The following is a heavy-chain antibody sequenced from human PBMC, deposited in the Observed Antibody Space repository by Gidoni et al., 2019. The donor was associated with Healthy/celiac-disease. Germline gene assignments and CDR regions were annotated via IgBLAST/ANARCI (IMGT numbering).Heavy chain of an antibody. Sequence: EVQLLESGGGLVQPGGSLRLSCSASGFTFSSYAMSWVRQAPGQGLEWVSAISGSGGSTYYADSVKGRFTISRDNSKNTLYLQMNSLRAEDTAVYYCAKDRIIRYCSGGSCYSDLDYWGQGTLVTVSS. CDR3: AKDRIIRYCSGGSCYSDLDY. CDR2: ISGSGGST. J-gene: IGHJ4*02. D-gene: IGHD2-15*01. CDR1: GFTFSSYA. V-gene: IGHV3-23*01.